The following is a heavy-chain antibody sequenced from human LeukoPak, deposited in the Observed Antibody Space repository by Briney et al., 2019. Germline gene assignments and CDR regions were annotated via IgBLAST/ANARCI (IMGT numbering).Heavy chain of an antibody. V-gene: IGHV4-38-2*02. D-gene: IGHD3-10*01. CDR2: IYHSGST. CDR3: ARPPSITMPGYFDY. Sequence: SETLSLTCTVSGYSISSGYYWGWIRQPPGKGLEWIGSIYHSGSTYYNPSLKSRVTISVDTSKNQFSLKLSSVTAADTAVYYCARPPSITMPGYFDYWGQGTLVTVSS. J-gene: IGHJ4*02. CDR1: GYSISSGYY.